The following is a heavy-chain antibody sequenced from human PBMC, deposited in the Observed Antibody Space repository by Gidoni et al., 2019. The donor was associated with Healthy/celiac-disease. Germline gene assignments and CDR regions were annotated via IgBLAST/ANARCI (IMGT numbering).Heavy chain of an antibody. CDR3: TTDGAETSDSSGYYRVGAFDI. D-gene: IGHD3-22*01. CDR1: GFTFSNAW. V-gene: IGHV3-15*01. Sequence: EVQLVESGGGLVKPGGSLRLSCAASGFTFSNAWMSWVRQAPGKGLEWVGRIKSKTDGGTTDYAAPVKVRFTISRDDSKNTLYLQMNSLKTEDTAVYYCTTDGAETSDSSGYYRVGAFDIWGQGTMVTVSS. J-gene: IGHJ3*02. CDR2: IKSKTDGGTT.